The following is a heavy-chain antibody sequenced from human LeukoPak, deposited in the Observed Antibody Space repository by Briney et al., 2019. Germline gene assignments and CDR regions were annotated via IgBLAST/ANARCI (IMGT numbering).Heavy chain of an antibody. V-gene: IGHV4-38-2*02. J-gene: IGHJ6*03. CDR2: INHSGST. D-gene: IGHD2-2*01. CDR1: GYSISSGYY. Sequence: SETLSLTCTVSGYSISSGYYWSWIRQPPGKGLEWIGEINHSGSTNYNPSLKSRVTISVDTSKNQFSLKLSSVTAADTAVYYCARVVVPAARTWTGRRYYYYMDVWGKGTTVTVSS. CDR3: ARVVVPAARTWTGRRYYYYMDV.